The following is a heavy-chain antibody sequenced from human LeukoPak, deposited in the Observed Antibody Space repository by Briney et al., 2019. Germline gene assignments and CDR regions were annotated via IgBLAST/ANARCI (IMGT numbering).Heavy chain of an antibody. CDR2: ISWNSGSI. CDR1: GFTFADYA. J-gene: IGHJ3*02. CDR3: AKDRTSYGYAFDI. Sequence: GRSLRLSCAASGFTFADYAMPWVRQAPGKGLEWVSGISWNSGSIGYADSVKGRFTISRDNAKNSLYLQMNSLRAEDTALYYCAKDRTSYGYAFDIWSQGTMVTVSS. D-gene: IGHD5-18*01. V-gene: IGHV3-9*01.